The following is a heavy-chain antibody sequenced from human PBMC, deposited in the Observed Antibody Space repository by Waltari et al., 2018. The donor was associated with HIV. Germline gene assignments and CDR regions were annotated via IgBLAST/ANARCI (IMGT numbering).Heavy chain of an antibody. CDR1: GGSISSSSSY. V-gene: IGHV4-39*07. CDR3: ASRMTTNWPGWFDP. D-gene: IGHD4-4*01. J-gene: IGHJ5*02. CDR2: IYYSWDT. Sequence: QLQLQESGPGLVKPSETLSLTCTVSGGSISSSSSYWGWIRQPPGKGLEWIGGIYYSWDTTNNPSLKSGVTISVEASKNPFSLKLSSVTAADTAVYYCASRMTTNWPGWFDPWGQGTLVTVSS.